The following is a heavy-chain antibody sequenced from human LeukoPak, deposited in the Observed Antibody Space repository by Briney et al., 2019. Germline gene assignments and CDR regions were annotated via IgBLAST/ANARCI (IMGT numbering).Heavy chain of an antibody. D-gene: IGHD2-2*01. J-gene: IGHJ4*02. CDR2: ISGNGVTT. CDR1: GFTFSSYA. CDR3: AKEGYCSGTNCYGAFDY. Sequence: GGSLRLSCAASGFTFSSYAIDWVRQAPGKGLEWVSAISGNGVTTFYADSVKGRFTISRDNPKSTLFLEMNSLRAEDTAVYYCAKEGYCSGTNCYGAFDYWGQGTLVTVSS. V-gene: IGHV3-23*01.